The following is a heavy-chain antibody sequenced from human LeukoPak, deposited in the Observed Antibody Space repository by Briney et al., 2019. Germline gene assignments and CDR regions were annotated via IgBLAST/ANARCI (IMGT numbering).Heavy chain of an antibody. D-gene: IGHD3-16*01. CDR3: ARDLGSLDY. Sequence: GGSLRLSCAASGFTFSSYAMSWVRQAPGKGLEWVANIKQDGSEKYYVDSVKGRFTISRDNAKNSLYLQMNSLRAEDTAVYYCARDLGSLDYWGQGTLVTVSS. V-gene: IGHV3-7*01. CDR1: GFTFSSYA. J-gene: IGHJ4*02. CDR2: IKQDGSEK.